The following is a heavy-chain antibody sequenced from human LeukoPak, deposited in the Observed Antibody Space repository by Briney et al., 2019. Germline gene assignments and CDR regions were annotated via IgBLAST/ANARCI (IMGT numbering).Heavy chain of an antibody. D-gene: IGHD5-24*01. CDR1: GFTFSSYS. CDR2: ISSSSSYI. J-gene: IGHJ4*02. Sequence: GGSLRLSCAASGFTFSSYSMNWVRQAPGKGLEWVSSISSSSSYIYYADSVKGRFTISRDNSENTLYLQMSGLRGEDTAIYYCARESQRRRDGYNSVNWGLGFDYWGQGVLVTVSS. CDR3: ARESQRRRDGYNSVNWGLGFDY. V-gene: IGHV3-21*04.